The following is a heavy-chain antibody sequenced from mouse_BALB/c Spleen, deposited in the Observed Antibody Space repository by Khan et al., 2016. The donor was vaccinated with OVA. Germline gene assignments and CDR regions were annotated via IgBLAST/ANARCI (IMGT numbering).Heavy chain of an antibody. CDR1: GYTFTNYI. J-gene: IGHJ3*01. Sequence: VQLQQSGPELVKPGASVKMSCKASGYTFTNYIIHWVKQKPGQGLEWFGYINPYNDGTKYNEKFKGKATLTSDKSSSTAYMELSGLTSEDSADYYCARDYGSSFWFAYWGQGTLVTVSA. V-gene: IGHV1S136*01. CDR3: ARDYGSSFWFAY. D-gene: IGHD1-1*01. CDR2: INPYNDGT.